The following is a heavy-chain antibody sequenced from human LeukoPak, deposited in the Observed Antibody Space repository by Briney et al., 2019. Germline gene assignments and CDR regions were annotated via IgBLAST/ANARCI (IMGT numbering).Heavy chain of an antibody. V-gene: IGHV3-49*04. D-gene: IGHD5-18*01. CDR3: TREPPVELWLLGEYYYGMDV. Sequence: PGGSLRLSCTASGFTFGDYAMSWVRQAPGKGLEWVGFIRSKAYGGTTEYAASVKGRFTISRDDSKSIAYLQMNSLKTEDTAVYYCTREPPVELWLLGEYYYGMDVWGQGTTVTVSS. CDR2: IRSKAYGGTT. CDR1: GFTFGDYA. J-gene: IGHJ6*02.